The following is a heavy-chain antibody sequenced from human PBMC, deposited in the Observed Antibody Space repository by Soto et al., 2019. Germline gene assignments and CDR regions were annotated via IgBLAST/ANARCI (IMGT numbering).Heavy chain of an antibody. D-gene: IGHD1-26*01. CDR2: IFGDGNT. J-gene: IGHJ3*02. CDR3: AIEKVGATSVHVFDI. V-gene: IGHV3-66*01. CDR1: GFIVSSNY. Sequence: EVQVVESGGGLVQPGGSLRLSCAASGFIVSSNYMNWVRQPPGKGLEWVSVIFGDGNTLYAASVKGRFTISRDISKNTVYLQMSNLRVEDTAVYYCAIEKVGATSVHVFDIWGQGTMVTVS.